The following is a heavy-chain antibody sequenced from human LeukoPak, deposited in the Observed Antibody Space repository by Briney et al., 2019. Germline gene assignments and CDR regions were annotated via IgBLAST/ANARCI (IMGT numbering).Heavy chain of an antibody. V-gene: IGHV3-74*01. CDR2: ISSDGSST. Sequence: PGGTLRLSCAASGFTFSNYRMHSVRQTPRKRLVRVSRISSDGSSTSYADSVKGRFTISRDNAKNTLYLQMNSLRAEDTAVYYCARFTVAGYYFDYWGQGTLVTVSS. CDR1: GFTFSNYR. D-gene: IGHD6-19*01. J-gene: IGHJ4*02. CDR3: ARFTVAGYYFDY.